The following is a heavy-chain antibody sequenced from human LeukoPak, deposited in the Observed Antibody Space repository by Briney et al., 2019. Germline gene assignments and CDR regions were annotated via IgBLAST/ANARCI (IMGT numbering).Heavy chain of an antibody. CDR2: IYYSGST. Sequence: SETLSLTCTVSGGSISSTTYYWGWIRQPPGKGLEWIGSIYYSGSTYYNPSLKSRVTISVDTSKNQFSLKLSSVTAADTAVYYCARIITYYDFWSGYPVFDIWGQGTMVTVSS. V-gene: IGHV4-39*07. CDR1: GGSISSTTYY. J-gene: IGHJ3*02. CDR3: ARIITYYDFWSGYPVFDI. D-gene: IGHD3-3*01.